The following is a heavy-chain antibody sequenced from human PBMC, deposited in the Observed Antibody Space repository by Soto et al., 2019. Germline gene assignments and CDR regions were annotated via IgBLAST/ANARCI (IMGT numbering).Heavy chain of an antibody. CDR3: ARVGTLYAMDV. CDR1: GFTFRDYY. D-gene: IGHD1-26*01. J-gene: IGHJ6*02. V-gene: IGHV3-11*06. Sequence: QVQLVESGGGLVKPGESLRLSCAASGFTFRDYYMTWIRQAPGKGLEWVSYISSGGSPATDADSVKGRFTISRDNAKNSLYLQMDSLRAEDTAVYYCARVGTLYAMDVWGQGTTVIVSS. CDR2: ISSGGSPA.